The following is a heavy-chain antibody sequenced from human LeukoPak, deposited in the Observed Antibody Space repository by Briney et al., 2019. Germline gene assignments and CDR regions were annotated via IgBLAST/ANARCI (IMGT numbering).Heavy chain of an antibody. CDR3: ARGRGTSTYNWFDP. D-gene: IGHD1-26*01. CDR2: IYYSGST. CDR1: GGSNSSGGYY. J-gene: IGHJ5*02. V-gene: IGHV4-31*03. Sequence: SETLSLTCTVSGGSNSSGGYYWSWIRQHPGKGLEWIGYIYYSGSTYYNPSLKSRVTISVDTSKNQFSLKLSSVTAADTAVYYCARGRGTSTYNWFDPWGQGTLVTVSS.